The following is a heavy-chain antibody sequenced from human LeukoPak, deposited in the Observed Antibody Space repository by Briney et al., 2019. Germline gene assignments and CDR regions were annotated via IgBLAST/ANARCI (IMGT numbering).Heavy chain of an antibody. D-gene: IGHD3-22*01. CDR2: INHSGST. CDR1: GGSFSGYY. Sequence: PSETLSPTCAVYGGSFSGYYWSWIRQPPGKGLEWIGEINHSGSTNYNPSLKSRVTISVDTSKNQFSLKLSSVTAADTAVYYCARYYYDSSGYFEEGKFDYWGQGTLVTVSS. V-gene: IGHV4-34*01. J-gene: IGHJ4*02. CDR3: ARYYYDSSGYFEEGKFDY.